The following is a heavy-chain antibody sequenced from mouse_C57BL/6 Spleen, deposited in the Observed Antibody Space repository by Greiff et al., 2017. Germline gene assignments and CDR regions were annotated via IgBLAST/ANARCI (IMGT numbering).Heavy chain of an antibody. V-gene: IGHV1-66*01. CDR3: ARGYYEPFYAMDY. D-gene: IGHD2-4*01. Sequence: VQLQQSGPELVKPGASVKISCKASGYSFTSYYIHWVKQRPGQGLEWIGWIYPGSGNTKYNEKFKGKATLTADTSSSTAYMQLSSLTSEDSAVYYCARGYYEPFYAMDYWGQGTSVTVSS. J-gene: IGHJ4*01. CDR1: GYSFTSYY. CDR2: IYPGSGNT.